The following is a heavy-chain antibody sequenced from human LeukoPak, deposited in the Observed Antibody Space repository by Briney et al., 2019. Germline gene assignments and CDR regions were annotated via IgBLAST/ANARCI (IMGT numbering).Heavy chain of an antibody. V-gene: IGHV3-23*01. Sequence: GGSLRLSCAASAFTFSSYAMNWVRQAPGKGLGWVSTISGSGGSTYYPDSVKGRFTISRDNSKNTLSLQMNSLRAEDTAVYFCAKDVGWSPRYYFDNWGQGTLVTVSS. CDR3: AKDVGWSPRYYFDN. J-gene: IGHJ4*02. D-gene: IGHD3-3*01. CDR2: ISGSGGST. CDR1: AFTFSSYA.